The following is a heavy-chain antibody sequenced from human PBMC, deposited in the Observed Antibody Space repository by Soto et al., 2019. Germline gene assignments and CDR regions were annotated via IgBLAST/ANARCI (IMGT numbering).Heavy chain of an antibody. J-gene: IGHJ6*03. CDR2: TYYRSKWYN. Sequence: QTLSPTFSISADSVSIKRASLNWIRQSPLRSPEWLGRTYYRSKWYNEYAPYVTSRMSINQDTSKKQLSLQLNSVTPEDTAVYYCASGMSMPGHHFMDVWVKGT. D-gene: IGHD2-2*01. V-gene: IGHV6-1*01. CDR1: ADSVSIKRAS. CDR3: ASGMSMPGHHFMDV.